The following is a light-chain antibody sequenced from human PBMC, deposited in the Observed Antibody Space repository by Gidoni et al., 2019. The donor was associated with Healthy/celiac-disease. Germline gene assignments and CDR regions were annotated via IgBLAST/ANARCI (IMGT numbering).Light chain of an antibody. CDR1: SLRSYY. V-gene: IGLV3-19*01. Sequence: SSELTQDPAVSVALGQTVRITCQGDSLRSYYASWYQQKPGPAPVLVIYGKNNRTSGIPDRFSGSSSGNTASLTIPGAQAEDEADYYCNSRDISGNHLVFGGGTKLTVL. CDR2: GKN. CDR3: NSRDISGNHLV. J-gene: IGLJ2*01.